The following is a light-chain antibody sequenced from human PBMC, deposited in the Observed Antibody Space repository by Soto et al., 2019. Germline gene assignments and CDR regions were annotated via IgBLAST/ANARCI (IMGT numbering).Light chain of an antibody. Sequence: QPVLTQPPSVSGAPGQRVTISCTGSSSNIGAGYDVHWYQQLPGTAPKLLIYGTSNRPSGVPDRFSGSKSGTSASLAITGLQAEDETDYYCQSYDSSLSAWVFGGGTQLTVL. J-gene: IGLJ3*02. CDR1: SSNIGAGYD. CDR2: GTS. V-gene: IGLV1-40*01. CDR3: QSYDSSLSAWV.